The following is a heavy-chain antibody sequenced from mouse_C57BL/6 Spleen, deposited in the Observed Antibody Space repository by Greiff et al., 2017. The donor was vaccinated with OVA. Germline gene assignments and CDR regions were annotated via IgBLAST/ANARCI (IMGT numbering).Heavy chain of an antibody. CDR3: ARGDYDGSSYDFDY. D-gene: IGHD1-1*01. CDR1: GYTFTDYN. Sequence: EVQLQQSGPELVKPGASVKIPCKASGYTFTDYNMDWVKQSHGKSLEWIGDINPNNGGTIYNQKFKGKATLTVDKSSSTAYMELRSLTSEDTAVYYCARGDYDGSSYDFDYWGQGTTLTVSS. CDR2: INPNNGGT. J-gene: IGHJ2*01. V-gene: IGHV1-18*01.